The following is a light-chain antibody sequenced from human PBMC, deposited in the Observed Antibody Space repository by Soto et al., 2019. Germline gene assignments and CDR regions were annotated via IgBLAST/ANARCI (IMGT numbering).Light chain of an antibody. J-gene: IGKJ5*01. V-gene: IGKV1-33*01. CDR2: DAS. CDR1: QGITNH. Sequence: DIQMTQSPSSLSASVGDRVTITCQASQGITNHLNWYQQKPGKAPNLLIYDASKLETGVPPRFSGSGSGTEFTFTISSLQPEDIAIYYCQQYGNFPITFGQGTRLEIK. CDR3: QQYGNFPIT.